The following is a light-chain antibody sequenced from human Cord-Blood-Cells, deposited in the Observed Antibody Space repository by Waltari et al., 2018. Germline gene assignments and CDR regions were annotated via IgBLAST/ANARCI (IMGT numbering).Light chain of an antibody. Sequence: EIVMTQSPATLSVSPGERATLSCRASQSVSSNLAWYQQKPGQAPRHLIYGASTRATGIPARFSGSGSGTEFTLTISGLQSEDFAVYYGQQYNNWPPGTCSQGP. CDR3: QQYNNWPPGT. J-gene: IGKJ1*01. CDR2: GAS. CDR1: QSVSSN. V-gene: IGKV3-15*01.